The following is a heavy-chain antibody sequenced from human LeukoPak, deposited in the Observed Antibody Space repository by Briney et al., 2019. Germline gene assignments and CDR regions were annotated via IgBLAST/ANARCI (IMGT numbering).Heavy chain of an antibody. CDR3: ARDLYYYDSSGYCHFDY. CDR1: GYTFTSYG. J-gene: IGHJ4*02. V-gene: IGHV1-18*01. CDR2: ISAYNGNT. D-gene: IGHD3-22*01. Sequence: ASVKVSCKASGYTFTSYGISWVRQAPGQGLEWKGWISAYNGNTNYAQKLQGRVTMTTDTSTSTAYMELRSLRSDDTAVYYCARDLYYYDSSGYCHFDYWGQGTLVTVSS.